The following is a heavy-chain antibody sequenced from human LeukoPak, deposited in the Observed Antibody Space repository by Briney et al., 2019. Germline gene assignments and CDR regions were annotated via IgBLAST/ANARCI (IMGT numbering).Heavy chain of an antibody. CDR1: GFTFDDHG. V-gene: IGHV3-20*04. CDR3: ARDVWGGGVDYYDSSGYSGDY. J-gene: IGHJ4*02. Sequence: GGSPRLSCAASGFTFDDHGMSWVRQAPGKGLEWVSAISGSGGSTYYADSVKGRFTISRDNAKNSLYLQMNSLRAEDTAVYYCARDVWGGGVDYYDSSGYSGDYWGQGTLVTVSS. CDR2: ISGSGGST. D-gene: IGHD3-22*01.